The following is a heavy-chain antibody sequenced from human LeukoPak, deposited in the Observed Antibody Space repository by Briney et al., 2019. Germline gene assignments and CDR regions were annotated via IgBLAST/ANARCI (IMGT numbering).Heavy chain of an antibody. CDR1: AYTFTNYG. J-gene: IGHJ5*02. CDR2: INPNNGNT. CDR3: ARDFTPPHCTTPNCPRGGWFDP. D-gene: IGHD2-8*01. Sequence: GASVKVSCKASAYTFTNYGISWVRQAPGQGLGWMGWINPNNGNTRYAEDLQGRVTMTTDISTSTAYMELRSLRSDDTAIYYCARDFTPPHCTTPNCPRGGWFDPWGQGTLVTVSS. V-gene: IGHV1-18*01.